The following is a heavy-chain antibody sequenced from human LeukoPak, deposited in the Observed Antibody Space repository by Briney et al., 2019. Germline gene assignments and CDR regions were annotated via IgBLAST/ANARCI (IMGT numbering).Heavy chain of an antibody. Sequence: GGSLRLSCAASGFTFSSYGMHWVRQAPGKGLEWVAFIRYDGSNKYYADSVKGRFTISRDNSKNTLYLQMNSLRAEDTAAYYCAKARYCSSTSCPTRSYYYYYMDVWGKGTTVTVSS. D-gene: IGHD2-2*01. CDR3: AKARYCSSTSCPTRSYYYYYMDV. V-gene: IGHV3-30*02. CDR1: GFTFSSYG. CDR2: IRYDGSNK. J-gene: IGHJ6*03.